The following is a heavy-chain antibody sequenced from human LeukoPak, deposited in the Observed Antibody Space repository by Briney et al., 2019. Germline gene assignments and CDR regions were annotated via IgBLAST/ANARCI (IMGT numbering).Heavy chain of an antibody. CDR3: ARGEVATKLGFDY. D-gene: IGHD5-12*01. J-gene: IGHJ4*02. CDR2: IIPIFGTA. V-gene: IGHV1-69*05. Sequence: SVKVSYKASGGTFSSYAISWVRQAPGQGLEWMGGIIPIFGTANYAQKFQGRVTITTDESTSTAYMELSSLRSEDTAVYYCARGEVATKLGFDYWGQGTLVTVSS. CDR1: GGTFSSYA.